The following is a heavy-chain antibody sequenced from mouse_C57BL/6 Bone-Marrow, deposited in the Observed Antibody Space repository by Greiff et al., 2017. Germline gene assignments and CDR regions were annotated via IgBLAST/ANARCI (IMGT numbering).Heavy chain of an antibody. Sequence: EVKLVESGGDLVKPGGSLKLSCAASGFTFSSYGMSWVRQTPDKRLEWVATISSGGSYTYYPDSVKGRFTISRDNAKNPLYLQMSSLKSEDTAMYYCEGHRTTVVAHWYCDVWGTGTTVTVSS. V-gene: IGHV5-6*01. D-gene: IGHD1-1*01. CDR2: ISSGGSYT. J-gene: IGHJ1*03. CDR3: EGHRTTVVAHWYCDV. CDR1: GFTFSSYG.